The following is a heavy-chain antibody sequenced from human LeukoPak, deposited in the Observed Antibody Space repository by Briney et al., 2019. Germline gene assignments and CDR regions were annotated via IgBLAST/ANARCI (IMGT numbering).Heavy chain of an antibody. J-gene: IGHJ4*02. CDR3: ARGYCSGGSCLYYFDY. D-gene: IGHD2-15*01. CDR2: IGTAGDT. Sequence: GGSLRLSCAASGFTFSSYDMHWVRQATGKGLEWVSAIGTAGDTYYPGSVKGRFTISRENAKNSLYLQMNSLRAGDTAVYYCARGYCSGGSCLYYFDYWGQGTLVTVSP. V-gene: IGHV3-13*01. CDR1: GFTFSSYD.